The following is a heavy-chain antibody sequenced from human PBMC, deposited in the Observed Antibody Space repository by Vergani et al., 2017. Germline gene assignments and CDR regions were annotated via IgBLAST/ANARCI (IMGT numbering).Heavy chain of an antibody. D-gene: IGHD3-3*01. V-gene: IGHV3-53*04. CDR1: GFTVSSNY. J-gene: IGHJ6*03. Sequence: EVQLVESGGGLVQPGGSLRLSCAASGFTVSSNYMSWVRQAPGKGLEWVSVIYSGGSTYYADSVKGRITISRHNSKNTLYLQMNSLRAEDTAVYYCARGITIPDDYYDMDVWGKGTTVTVSS. CDR3: ARGITIPDDYYDMDV. CDR2: IYSGGST.